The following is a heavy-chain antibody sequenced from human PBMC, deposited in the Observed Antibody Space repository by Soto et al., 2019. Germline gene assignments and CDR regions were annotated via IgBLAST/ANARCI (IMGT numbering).Heavy chain of an antibody. V-gene: IGHV3-73*01. CDR1: GFTFSGSA. CDR3: TSLGSTSPEITNYYYYYMDV. CDR2: IRSKANSYAT. J-gene: IGHJ6*03. Sequence: EVQLVESGGGLVQPGGSLKLSCAASGFTFSGSAMHWVRQASGKGLEWVGRIRSKANSYATAYAASVKGRFTISRDDSKKTAYLQMNSLKTEDTAVYYCTSLGSTSPEITNYYYYYMDVWGKGTTVTVSS. D-gene: IGHD2-2*01.